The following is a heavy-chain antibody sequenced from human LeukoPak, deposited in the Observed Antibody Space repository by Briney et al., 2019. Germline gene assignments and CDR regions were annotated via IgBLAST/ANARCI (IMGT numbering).Heavy chain of an antibody. Sequence: ASVKVSCKASGYTFTSYYMHWVRQARGQGLEWMGIINPSGGSTSYAQKFQGRVTMTRDTSTSTVYMELSSLRSEDTAVYYCARWGYGGTPLDYWGQGTLVTVSS. CDR2: INPSGGST. CDR3: ARWGYGGTPLDY. V-gene: IGHV1-46*01. CDR1: GYTFTSYY. D-gene: IGHD3-16*01. J-gene: IGHJ4*02.